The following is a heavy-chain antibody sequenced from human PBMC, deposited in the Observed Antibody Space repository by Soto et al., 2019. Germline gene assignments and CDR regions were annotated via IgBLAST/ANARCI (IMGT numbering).Heavy chain of an antibody. CDR1: EFSFGGYA. V-gene: IGHV3-23*01. J-gene: IGHJ4*02. CDR3: AKGSRGYTTYYCDY. CDR2: ISGSGASA. D-gene: IGHD5-18*01. Sequence: EVQLLESGGGLVQPGGSLRLSCAASEFSFGGYAMSWVRQAPGKGLEWVSSISGSGASAFYAASVRGRFTISRDNTGNTVSLQMNSLRAEDTALYYCAKGSRGYTTYYCDYWGQGTLITVSS.